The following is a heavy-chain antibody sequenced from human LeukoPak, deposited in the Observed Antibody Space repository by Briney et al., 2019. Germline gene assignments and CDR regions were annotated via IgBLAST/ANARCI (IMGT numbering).Heavy chain of an antibody. CDR1: GFTFSSYE. CDR3: ARGYYDFWSGYSTYYYYGMDV. D-gene: IGHD3-3*01. J-gene: IGHJ6*02. CDR2: ISSSGSTI. V-gene: IGHV3-48*03. Sequence: AGGSLRLSCAASGFTFSSYEMNWVRQAPGKGLEWVSYISSSGSTIYYADSVKGRFTISRDNAKNSLYLQMNSLRAEHTAVYYCARGYYDFWSGYSTYYYYGMDVWGQGTTVTVSS.